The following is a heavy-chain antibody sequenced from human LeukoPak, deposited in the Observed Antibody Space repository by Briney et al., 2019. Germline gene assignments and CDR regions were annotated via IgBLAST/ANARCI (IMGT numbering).Heavy chain of an antibody. CDR1: GFTFSSYA. CDR2: ISGSGGST. Sequence: GGSLRLSCAASGFTFSSYAMGWVRQAPGKGLEWVSAISGSGGSTNYADSVKGRLTISRDNSKNTLYVQMNSLRAEDTAVYYCAKAQGRDWSSSGGDYYFDYWGQGTLVTVSS. CDR3: AKAQGRDWSSSGGDYYFDY. D-gene: IGHD3/OR15-3a*01. J-gene: IGHJ4*02. V-gene: IGHV3-23*01.